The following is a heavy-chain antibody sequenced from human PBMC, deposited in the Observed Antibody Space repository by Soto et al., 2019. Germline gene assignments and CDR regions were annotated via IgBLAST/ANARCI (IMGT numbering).Heavy chain of an antibody. D-gene: IGHD5-12*01. CDR3: AKDSLSSGYVLNLFDY. Sequence: GGSLRLSCAASGFGFGGKTMYWVRQAPGRGLEWVSAIGAGGGRTYYADSVKGRFTISRDNSKNTLYLQMNSLRAEDTAVYYCAKDSLSSGYVLNLFDYWGQGTLVTVSS. V-gene: IGHV3-23*01. CDR1: GFGFGGKT. CDR2: IGAGGGRT. J-gene: IGHJ4*02.